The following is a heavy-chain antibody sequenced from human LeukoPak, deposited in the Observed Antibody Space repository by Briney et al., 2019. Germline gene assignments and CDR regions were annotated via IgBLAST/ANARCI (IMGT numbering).Heavy chain of an antibody. CDR3: ASDYYDSSGYYSLDY. J-gene: IGHJ4*02. CDR1: GFTFSDYY. D-gene: IGHD3-22*01. V-gene: IGHV3-11*04. CDR2: ISSSGSTI. Sequence: GGSLRLSCAASGFTFSDYYMSWIRQAPGKGLEWVSYISSSGSTIYYADSVKGRFTISRDNAKNSLYLQMNSLGAEDKAVYYCASDYYDSSGYYSLDYWGQGTLVTVSS.